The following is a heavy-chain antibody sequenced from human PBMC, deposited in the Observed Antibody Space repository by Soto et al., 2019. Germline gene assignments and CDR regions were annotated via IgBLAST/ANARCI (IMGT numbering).Heavy chain of an antibody. J-gene: IGHJ4*02. Sequence: ASVKVSCKAFGYTFTRFGFSWVRQAPGQGLEWMGWVSAYNGNTNYAQKLQGRVTMTTDTSTSTAYMELRSLTSDDTAVYYCARDGGPPVDYWGQGTLVTVSS. D-gene: IGHD3-16*01. CDR3: ARDGGPPVDY. V-gene: IGHV1-18*01. CDR2: VSAYNGNT. CDR1: GYTFTRFG.